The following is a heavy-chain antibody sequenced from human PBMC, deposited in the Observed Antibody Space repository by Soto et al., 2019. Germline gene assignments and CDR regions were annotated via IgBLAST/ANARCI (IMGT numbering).Heavy chain of an antibody. D-gene: IGHD1-26*01. CDR2: IWFDGTDK. Sequence: QVQLEESGGGVVQPGRSLKLSCAASEFSFSTYGMHWVRQAPGKGLEWVAVIWFDGTDKYYADSVKGRFTVSRDNRKNTLYLQMNSLRVEDTAVYYCVRGSPRYSARQGLDYWGQGTLVTVSS. J-gene: IGHJ4*02. V-gene: IGHV3-33*01. CDR3: VRGSPRYSARQGLDY. CDR1: EFSFSTYG.